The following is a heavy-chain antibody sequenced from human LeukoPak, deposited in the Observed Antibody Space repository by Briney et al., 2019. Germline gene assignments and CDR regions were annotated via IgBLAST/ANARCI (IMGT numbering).Heavy chain of an antibody. Sequence: SVKVSCKASGYTFTSYGISWVRQAPGQGLEWMGGIIPILGTANYAQKFQGRVTITADESTSTAYMELSSLRSEDTAVYYCARDLSSTTGAVTTLSGMDVWGQGTTVTVSS. V-gene: IGHV1-69*13. CDR3: ARDLSSTTGAVTTLSGMDV. J-gene: IGHJ6*02. CDR1: GYTFTSYG. CDR2: IIPILGTA. D-gene: IGHD4-17*01.